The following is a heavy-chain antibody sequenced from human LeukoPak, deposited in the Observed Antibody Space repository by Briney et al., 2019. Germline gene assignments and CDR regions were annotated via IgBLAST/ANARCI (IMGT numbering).Heavy chain of an antibody. CDR3: AEGGQWLRV. V-gene: IGHV4-4*07. D-gene: IGHD6-19*01. J-gene: IGHJ4*02. Sequence: KPSETLSLTCTVSGGSISSYYWSCIRQPAGKGLEWIGRICNSGSTNYNPSLKSRVTMSVDTSKNQFSLKLTSVTAADTAVYYCAEGGQWLRVWGQGTLVTVSS. CDR1: GGSISSYY. CDR2: ICNSGST.